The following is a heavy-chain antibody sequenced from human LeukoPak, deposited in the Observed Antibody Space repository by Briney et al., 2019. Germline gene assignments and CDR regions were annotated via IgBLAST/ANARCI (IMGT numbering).Heavy chain of an antibody. V-gene: IGHV4-59*01. J-gene: IGHJ6*02. Sequence: KASETLSLTCTVSGGSISSYYWSWIRQPPGKGLEWIGYIYYSGSTNYNPSLKSRVTISVDTSKNQFSLKLSSVTAADTAVYYCARGGPHLLRGPLFQHGMDVWGQGTTVTVSS. CDR2: IYYSGST. CDR3: ARGGPHLLRGPLFQHGMDV. CDR1: GGSISSYY. D-gene: IGHD3-10*01.